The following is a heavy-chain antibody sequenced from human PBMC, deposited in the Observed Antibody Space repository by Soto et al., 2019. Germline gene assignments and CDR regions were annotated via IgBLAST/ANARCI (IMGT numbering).Heavy chain of an antibody. CDR1: GFTFSDHL. J-gene: IGHJ4*02. V-gene: IGHV3-72*01. CDR3: VSGYCGGGSCYSSRGNY. CDR2: IRNKPNSYST. Sequence: EVQLVESGGGLMQPGGSLRLSCAASGFTFSDHLMDWVRRAPGKGLEWVGRIRNKPNSYSTDYAASVKGRFTNSRDDSPNSLSLQINSPKTEDTALYYCVSGYCGGGSCYSSRGNYWGQGTLVAVSS. D-gene: IGHD2-15*01.